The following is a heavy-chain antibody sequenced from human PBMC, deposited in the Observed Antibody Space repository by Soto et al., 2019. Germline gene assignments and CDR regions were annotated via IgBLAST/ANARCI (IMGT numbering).Heavy chain of an antibody. Sequence: GESLKISCKGSGYSFTSYWIGWVRQMPGKGLEWMGIIYPGDSDTRYSPSFQGQVTISADKSISTAYLQWSSLKASDTAMYYCARHPIKDPYCSGGSCYPRPPRYYYGMDVWGQGTTVTVSS. CDR1: GYSFTSYW. D-gene: IGHD2-15*01. CDR2: IYPGDSDT. CDR3: ARHPIKDPYCSGGSCYPRPPRYYYGMDV. J-gene: IGHJ6*02. V-gene: IGHV5-51*01.